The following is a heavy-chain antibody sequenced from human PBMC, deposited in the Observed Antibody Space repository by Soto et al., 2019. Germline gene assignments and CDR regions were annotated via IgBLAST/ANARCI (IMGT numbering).Heavy chain of an antibody. CDR2: IYPGDSDT. V-gene: IGHV5-51*01. Sequence: GDSLKISCKGSGYRFTSHWIALVRQKPGKGLEYMGIIYPGDSDTRYSPSFQGQVTISEDMSKNQFSLHLNAVTAADTAVYYCARIPGSDYSDPHDYWGQGTLVTVSS. CDR1: GYRFTSHW. J-gene: IGHJ4*02. D-gene: IGHD4-17*01. CDR3: ARIPGSDYSDPHDY.